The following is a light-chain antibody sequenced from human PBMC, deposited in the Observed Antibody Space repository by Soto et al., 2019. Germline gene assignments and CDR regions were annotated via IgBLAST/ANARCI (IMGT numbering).Light chain of an antibody. Sequence: QSVLTQPASVSGSPGQSITISCIGTSSVVGGSDYVSWYQQHPGKAPKLVIYDVSNRPSGVSDRFSGSKSGNTASLTISGLQAEDEADYYCCSYTRSNSLVLFGGGTKLTVL. CDR1: SSVVGGSDY. CDR2: DVS. V-gene: IGLV2-14*01. J-gene: IGLJ2*01. CDR3: CSYTRSNSLVL.